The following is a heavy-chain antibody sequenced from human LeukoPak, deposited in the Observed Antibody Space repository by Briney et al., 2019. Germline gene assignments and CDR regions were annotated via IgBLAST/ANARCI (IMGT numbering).Heavy chain of an antibody. V-gene: IGHV1-2*06. CDR3: AVIAAAGPYSTAAKRRDFDY. CDR2: INPNSGGT. Sequence: GASVKVSCKASGYTLTGYYMHWVRQAPGQGLEWMGRINPNSGGTNYAQKFQGRVTMTRDTSISTAYMELSRLKSDDTAVYYCAVIAAAGPYSTAAKRRDFDYWGQGTLVTVSS. J-gene: IGHJ4*02. D-gene: IGHD6-13*01. CDR1: GYTLTGYY.